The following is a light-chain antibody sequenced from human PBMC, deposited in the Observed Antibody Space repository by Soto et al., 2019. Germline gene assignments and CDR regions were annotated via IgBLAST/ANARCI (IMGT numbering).Light chain of an antibody. V-gene: IGKV3-15*01. J-gene: IGKJ2*01. CDR1: QSVSSN. Sequence: EIVMTQSPATLSVSPGERATLSCRASQSVSSNLAWYQQKPGQAPRLLIYGASTRATGIPARFSGSGSGTEFNLANSGLQSEDVADYYCQQYYKWRPYAFGQGTKLEIK. CDR2: GAS. CDR3: QQYYKWRPYA.